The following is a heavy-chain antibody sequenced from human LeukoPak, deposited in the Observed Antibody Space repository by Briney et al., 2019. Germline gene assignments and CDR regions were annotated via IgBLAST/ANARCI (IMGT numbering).Heavy chain of an antibody. D-gene: IGHD1-26*01. CDR3: ARDRYVGATTAGDSDS. V-gene: IGHV3-53*01. Sequence: GGSLRLSCAASGFAVSSNYMSWVRQAPGKGLEWVSVIYSGGSTYYADSVKGRFTISRDNAKNSLYLQMNSLRAEDTAVYYCARDRYVGATTAGDSDSWGQGTLVTVSS. CDR1: GFAVSSNY. J-gene: IGHJ4*02. CDR2: IYSGGST.